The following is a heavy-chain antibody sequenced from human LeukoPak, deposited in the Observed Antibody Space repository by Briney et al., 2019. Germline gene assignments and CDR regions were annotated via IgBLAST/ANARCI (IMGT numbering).Heavy chain of an antibody. J-gene: IGHJ6*03. CDR1: GYSFTSYW. CDR2: IYPGDSNT. Sequence: GESLKISCKGSGYSFTSYWIGWVRQMPGRGLEWLGIIYPGDSNTKYSPSFQGQVTMSADKSISTAYLQWSSLKASDTAMYYSARHPIGTNYYMDVWGKGTTVTVSS. D-gene: IGHD2-2*01. CDR3: ARHPIGTNYYMDV. V-gene: IGHV5-51*01.